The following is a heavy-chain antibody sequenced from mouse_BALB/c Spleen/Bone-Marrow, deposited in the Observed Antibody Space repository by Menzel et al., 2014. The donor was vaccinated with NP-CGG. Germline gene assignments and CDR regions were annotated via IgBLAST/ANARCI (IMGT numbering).Heavy chain of an antibody. CDR3: AAYYYGSIYGFAY. CDR2: IDPANGNT. CDR1: GFNIKDTY. J-gene: IGHJ3*01. V-gene: IGHV14-3*02. Sequence: EVQLQQSGAELVKPGASVKLSCTASGFNIKDTYMHWVKQRPEQGLEWIGRIDPANGNTKYDPKFQGKATITADTSSNTAYLQLSSLTSEDAAVYYCAAYYYGSIYGFAYWGQGTLFTVSA. D-gene: IGHD1-1*01.